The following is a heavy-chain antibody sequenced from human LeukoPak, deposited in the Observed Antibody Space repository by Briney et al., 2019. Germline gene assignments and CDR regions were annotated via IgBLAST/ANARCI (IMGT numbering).Heavy chain of an antibody. CDR1: GYTFTSYG. J-gene: IGHJ6*03. Sequence: ASVKVSCKASGYTFTSYGISWVRQAPGQGLEWMGWINPNSGGTNYAQKFQGRVTMTRDTSISTAYMELSRLRSDDTAVYYCARGGVPAAFYYYYYMDVWGKGTTVTVSS. D-gene: IGHD2-2*01. CDR3: ARGGVPAAFYYYYYMDV. V-gene: IGHV1-2*02. CDR2: INPNSGGT.